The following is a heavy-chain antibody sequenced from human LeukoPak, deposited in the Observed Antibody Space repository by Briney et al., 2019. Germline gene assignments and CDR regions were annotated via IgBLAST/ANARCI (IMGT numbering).Heavy chain of an antibody. J-gene: IGHJ5*02. Sequence: GESLKISCKGSGYSFASYWIGWVRQMPGKGLEWMGLIYPGDSHTRYRPSFQGQVTISADKSISTAYLQWSSLQASDTAIYYCARTSANWFDPWGQGTLVTVSS. CDR3: ARTSANWFDP. CDR2: IYPGDSHT. V-gene: IGHV5-51*01. CDR1: GYSFASYW. D-gene: IGHD6-25*01.